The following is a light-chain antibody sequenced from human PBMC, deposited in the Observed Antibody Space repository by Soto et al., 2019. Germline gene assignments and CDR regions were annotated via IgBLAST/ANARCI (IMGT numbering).Light chain of an antibody. J-gene: IGKJ4*01. CDR1: KSIINSY. V-gene: IGKV3-20*01. CDR3: QQYGDSLLT. CDR2: HAS. Sequence: ENVLTQSPGTLSLSPGERATLSCRASKSIINSYLARYQQKPGKTPSLLIYHASNRATGIPDRFSGSGSGTDFTITISRLEPEDVAVYDCQQYGDSLLTFGGGTKVEIK.